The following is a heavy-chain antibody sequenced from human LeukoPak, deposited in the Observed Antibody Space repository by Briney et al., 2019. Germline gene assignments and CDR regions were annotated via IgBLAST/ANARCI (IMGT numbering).Heavy chain of an antibody. J-gene: IGHJ4*02. CDR1: GGSISSSNW. Sequence: PSGTLSLTCAVSGGSISSSNWWSWVRQPPGKGLEWIGEIYHSGSTNYNPSPKSRVTISVDKSKNQFSLKLSSVTAADTAVYYCARALGYCSSTSCYSYFDYWGQGTLVTVSS. V-gene: IGHV4-4*02. D-gene: IGHD2-2*01. CDR3: ARALGYCSSTSCYSYFDY. CDR2: IYHSGST.